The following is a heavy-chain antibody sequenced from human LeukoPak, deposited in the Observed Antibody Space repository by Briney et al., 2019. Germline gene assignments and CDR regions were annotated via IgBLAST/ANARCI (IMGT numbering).Heavy chain of an antibody. CDR2: ISSTVITT. D-gene: IGHD1-20*01. Sequence: GGSLRLSCAAYGFTFSDYYMSWIRQAPGKGLEWVSYISSTVITTYCADSVKGRFTISRDNAKNSLYLQMNSLRAEDTAVYYCVRSVYNWNDVDYWGQGTLVTVSS. CDR1: GFTFSDYY. CDR3: VRSVYNWNDVDY. V-gene: IGHV3-11*01. J-gene: IGHJ4*02.